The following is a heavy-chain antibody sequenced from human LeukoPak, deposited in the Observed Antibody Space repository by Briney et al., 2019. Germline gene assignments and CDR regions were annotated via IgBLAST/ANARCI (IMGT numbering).Heavy chain of an antibody. Sequence: PGGSLRLSCAASGFTFSSYWMSWVRQAPGQGLEWVGNIKKKGSEKNYVETVKSRLTISRENAKNSMSLEMNSLTAEDTAVYSCARGGNGTDYGTCLWGQGTLVTVSS. CDR1: GFTFSSYW. J-gene: IGHJ4*02. CDR3: ARGGNGTDYGTCL. V-gene: IGHV3-7*01. CDR2: IKKKGSEK. D-gene: IGHD4-17*01.